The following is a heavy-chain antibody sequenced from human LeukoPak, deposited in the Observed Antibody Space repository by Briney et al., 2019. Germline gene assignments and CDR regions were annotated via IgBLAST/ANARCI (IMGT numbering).Heavy chain of an antibody. J-gene: IGHJ4*02. CDR1: GFTFSSYA. Sequence: PGGSLRLSCAASGFTFSSYAMSWVRQAPGKGLEWVSAISGSGGSTYYADSMKGRFTISRDNSKNTLYLQMNSLRAEDTAVYYCAKSSTMIVVEHHYFDYWGQGTLVTVSS. CDR3: AKSSTMIVVEHHYFDY. D-gene: IGHD3-22*01. V-gene: IGHV3-23*01. CDR2: ISGSGGST.